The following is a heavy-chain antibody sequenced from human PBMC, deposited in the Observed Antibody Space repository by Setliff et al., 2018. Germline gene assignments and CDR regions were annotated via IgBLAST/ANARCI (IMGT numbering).Heavy chain of an antibody. CDR3: ARDSSGWSGFSRLVGVYYYYMDV. V-gene: IGHV7-4-1*02. CDR2: INTNTGNP. CDR1: GYTFTRYA. J-gene: IGHJ6*03. D-gene: IGHD6-19*01. Sequence: ASVKVSCKASGYTFTRYAMNWVRQAPGQGLEWMGWINTNTGNPTYAQGFTGRFVFSLYTSVSTAYLQISSLKAEDTAVYYCARDSSGWSGFSRLVGVYYYYMDVWGKGTTVTVSS.